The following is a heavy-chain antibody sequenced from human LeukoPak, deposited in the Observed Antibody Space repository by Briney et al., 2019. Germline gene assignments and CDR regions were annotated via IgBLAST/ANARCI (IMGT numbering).Heavy chain of an antibody. V-gene: IGHV4-39*02. CDR1: GASISSSSYY. D-gene: IGHD3-10*01. CDR3: ARDDYYGSGSYQV. J-gene: IGHJ4*02. CDR2: IYYSGST. Sequence: SETLSLTCSVSGASISSSSYYWGWIRQPPGKGLEWIGSIYYSGSTYYNPSLKSRVTISVDTSKNQFSLKLSSVTAADTAVYYCARDDYYGSGSYQVWGQGTLVTVSS.